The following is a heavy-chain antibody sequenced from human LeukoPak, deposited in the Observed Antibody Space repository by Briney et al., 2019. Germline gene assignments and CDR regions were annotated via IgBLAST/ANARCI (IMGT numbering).Heavy chain of an antibody. CDR2: IFPGDSDT. CDR1: GSRFTNYW. D-gene: IGHD6-19*01. V-gene: IGHV5-51*01. Sequence: GASLKISCKGSGSRFTNYWIGGVRQLPGKGLEWMGIIFPGDSDTRYSPSFQGQVTISADKSVSTAYLQWSSLKASDTAMYYCARAGPAVVERYFDYWGQGTLVTVSS. J-gene: IGHJ4*02. CDR3: ARAGPAVVERYFDY.